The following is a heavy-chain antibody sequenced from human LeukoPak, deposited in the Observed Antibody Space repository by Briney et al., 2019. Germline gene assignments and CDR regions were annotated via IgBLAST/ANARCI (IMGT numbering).Heavy chain of an antibody. V-gene: IGHV4-59*01. Sequence: SETLSLTCTVSGGSISSYYWSWIRQPPGKGLEWIGYIYYSGSTNYNPSLKSRVTISVDTSKNQFSLKLSSVTAADTAVYYYARDWSYCSSTSCYTYAFDIWGQGTMVTVSS. D-gene: IGHD2-2*02. CDR2: IYYSGST. CDR1: GGSISSYY. CDR3: ARDWSYCSSTSCYTYAFDI. J-gene: IGHJ3*02.